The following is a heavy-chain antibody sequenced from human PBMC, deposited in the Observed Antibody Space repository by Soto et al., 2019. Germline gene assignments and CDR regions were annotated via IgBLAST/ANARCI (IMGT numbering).Heavy chain of an antibody. V-gene: IGHV1-18*01. CDR2: ISAYNGNT. D-gene: IGHD2-8*01. CDR3: ARVRVLMVYAIYYYYYMDV. CDR1: GYTFTSYG. J-gene: IGHJ6*03. Sequence: QVQLVQSGAEVKKPGASVKVSCKASGYTFTSYGISWVRQAPGQGLEWMGWISAYNGNTNYEQKLQGRVTMTTDTSTSTDYMELRSLRADDTAVYYCARVRVLMVYAIYYYYYMDVWGKGTPVTVSS.